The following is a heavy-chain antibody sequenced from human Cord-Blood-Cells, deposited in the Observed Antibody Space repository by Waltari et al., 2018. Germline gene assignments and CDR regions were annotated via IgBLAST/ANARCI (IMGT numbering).Heavy chain of an antibody. J-gene: IGHJ3*02. D-gene: IGHD3-16*01. CDR2: IYHSVGT. CDR1: GGSISSGGYS. V-gene: IGHV4-30-2*01. CDR3: ASQPRLGDAFDI. Sequence: QLQLQESGSGLVKPSQTLSLTCAVSGGSISSGGYSWSWIRQPPGKGRGWIGYIYHSVGTYFNPSLKSRVTISVDRSKNQFSLKLSAVTAADTAVYYGASQPRLGDAFDIWGQGTMVTVSS.